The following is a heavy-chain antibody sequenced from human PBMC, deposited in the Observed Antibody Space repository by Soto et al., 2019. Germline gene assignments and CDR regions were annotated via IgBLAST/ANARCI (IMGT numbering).Heavy chain of an antibody. CDR2: IWYDGSNK. CDR1: GFTFSSYG. CDR3: ARSEYSGYDVYYFDY. V-gene: IGHV3-33*01. D-gene: IGHD5-12*01. Sequence: GGSLRLSCAASGFTFSSYGMHWVRQAPGKGLEWVAVIWYDGSNKYYADSVKGRFTISRDNSKNTLYLQMNSLRAEDTAVYYCARSEYSGYDVYYFDYWGQGTLVTVSS. J-gene: IGHJ4*02.